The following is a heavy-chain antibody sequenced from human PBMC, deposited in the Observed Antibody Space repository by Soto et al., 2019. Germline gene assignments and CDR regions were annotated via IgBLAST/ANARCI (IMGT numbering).Heavy chain of an antibody. CDR3: ARLIHYDFWSGYPSYYYYYGMDV. Sequence: GGSLRLSCAASGFIFSSYAMHWVRQAPGKGLEWVAVISYDGRNQYYADSVKGRFSISRDNPTNSLYLQMNSLRAEDTAVYYCARLIHYDFWSGYPSYYYYYGMDVWGQGTTVTVSS. V-gene: IGHV3-30*04. CDR2: ISYDGRNQ. J-gene: IGHJ6*02. D-gene: IGHD3-3*01. CDR1: GFIFSSYA.